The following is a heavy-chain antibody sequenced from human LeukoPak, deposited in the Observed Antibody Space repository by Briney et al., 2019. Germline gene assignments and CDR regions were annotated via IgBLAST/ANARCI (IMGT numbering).Heavy chain of an antibody. CDR3: ARAPYDILGSFGYYYYMDV. Sequence: PSETLSLTCAVSGGSISSGGYSWSWIRQPPGKGLEWIGYIYYSGSTYYNPSLKSRVTISVDTSKNQFSLKLSSVTAADTAVYYCARAPYDILGSFGYYYYMDVWGKGTTATISS. J-gene: IGHJ6*03. D-gene: IGHD3-9*01. CDR2: IYYSGST. CDR1: GGSISSGGYS. V-gene: IGHV4-30-4*07.